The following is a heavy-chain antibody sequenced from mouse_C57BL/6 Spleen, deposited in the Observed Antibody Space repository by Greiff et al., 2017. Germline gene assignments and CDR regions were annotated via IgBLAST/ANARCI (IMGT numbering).Heavy chain of an antibody. CDR1: GYTFTRYW. V-gene: IGHV1-69*01. J-gene: IGHJ2*01. D-gene: IGHD1-1*01. Sequence: VQLQQPGAELVMPGASVKLSCKASGYTFTRYWMHWVKQRPGQGLEWIGEIDPSDSYTNYNQKCKSKSTLTVDKSSSTAYMQLSSLTSEDSAVYYCATTVVAGYNYFDYWCQGTTLTVSS. CDR3: ATTVVAGYNYFDY. CDR2: IDPSDSYT.